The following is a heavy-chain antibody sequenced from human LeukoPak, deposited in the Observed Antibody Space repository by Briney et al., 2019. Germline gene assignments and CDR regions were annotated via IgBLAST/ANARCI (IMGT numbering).Heavy chain of an antibody. CDR2: ISGDGRTT. V-gene: IGHV3-74*01. CDR3: VTYNWEYEADY. CDR1: GVTLGNYW. Sequence: SGGSLRLSCVGSGVTLGNYWMYWVRQGPEKGLVWVSRISGDGRTTDYADSGKGRFTTSRDNAKNTLYLQMTSLRAEDTAVYYCVTYNWEYEADYWGQGTLVTVSS. J-gene: IGHJ4*02. D-gene: IGHD1-20*01.